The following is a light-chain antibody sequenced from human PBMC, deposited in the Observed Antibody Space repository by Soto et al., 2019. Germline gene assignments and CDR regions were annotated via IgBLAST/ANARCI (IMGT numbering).Light chain of an antibody. Sequence: EIVLTQSPGTLSLSPGERATLSCRASQSVSSGYFAWYQQIPGQAPRLLIYGASSRATGIPDRFSGSGSGTDFTLTISRLEPEDFAVYYCQQYSSSPLTFGGGTKVDIK. J-gene: IGKJ4*01. V-gene: IGKV3-20*01. CDR1: QSVSSGY. CDR2: GAS. CDR3: QQYSSSPLT.